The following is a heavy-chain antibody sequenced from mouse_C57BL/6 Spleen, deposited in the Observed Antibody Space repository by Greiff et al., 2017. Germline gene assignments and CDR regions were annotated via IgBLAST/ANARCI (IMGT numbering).Heavy chain of an antibody. CDR3: ARRGYDYDGYFDV. V-gene: IGHV3-6*01. CDR1: GYSITSGYY. Sequence: EVQLVESGPGLVKPSQSLSLTCSVTGYSITSGYYWNWIRQFPGNKLEWMGYISYDGSNNYNPSLKNRISITRDTSKNQFFLKLNSVTTEDTATYYCARRGYDYDGYFDVWGTGTTVTVSS. D-gene: IGHD2-4*01. CDR2: ISYDGSN. J-gene: IGHJ1*03.